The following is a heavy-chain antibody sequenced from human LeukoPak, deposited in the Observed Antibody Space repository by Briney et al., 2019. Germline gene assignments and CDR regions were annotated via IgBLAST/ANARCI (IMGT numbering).Heavy chain of an antibody. CDR1: GGSISSGNYY. CDR3: ARSYGYGTNFDY. D-gene: IGHD5-18*01. V-gene: IGHV4-31*03. Sequence: PSETLSLTCTVSGGSISSGNYYWSSIRQHPGKGLEWIGYMYYRGSTYYNPSLKSRVTISVDTSKNQFSLKLSSVTAADTAVYYCARSYGYGTNFDYWGQGTLVTVSS. CDR2: MYYRGST. J-gene: IGHJ4*02.